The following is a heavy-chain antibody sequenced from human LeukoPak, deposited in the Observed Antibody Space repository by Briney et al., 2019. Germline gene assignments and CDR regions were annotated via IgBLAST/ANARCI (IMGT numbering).Heavy chain of an antibody. J-gene: IGHJ4*02. V-gene: IGHV3-48*03. CDR2: ISSSGRTT. Sequence: GGSLRLSCEASGFTFSSYEMNWVRQAPGKGLEWVPYISSSGRTTYYADSVKGRFTISRDNAKNSLFLQMNSLRAEDTAAYYCARDAGRLVRGALDYWGQGTLVTVSS. D-gene: IGHD3-10*01. CDR1: GFTFSSYE. CDR3: ARDAGRLVRGALDY.